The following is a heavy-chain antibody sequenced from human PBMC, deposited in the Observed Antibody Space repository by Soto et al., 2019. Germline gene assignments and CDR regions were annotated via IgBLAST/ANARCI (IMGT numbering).Heavy chain of an antibody. CDR1: GFTFSSYA. CDR2: VSYHGINK. J-gene: IGHJ4*02. CDR3: ARAALEYCGGDCGIDY. Sequence: QVQLVESGGGVVQPGRSLRLSCAASGFTFSSYAMHWVRQAPGKGLEWVAIVSYHGINKYYADSVKGRLTISRDNSKNXLYLQMNRLRAEDTAVYYCARAALEYCGGDCGIDYWGQGTLVTVSS. V-gene: IGHV3-30-3*01. D-gene: IGHD2-21*02.